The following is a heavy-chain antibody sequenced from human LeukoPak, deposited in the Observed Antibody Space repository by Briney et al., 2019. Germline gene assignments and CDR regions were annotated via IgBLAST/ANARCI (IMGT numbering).Heavy chain of an antibody. CDR2: MNPNRGNT. D-gene: IGHD4-11*01. CDR3: ARGPAYGNYGASYYYYMDV. CDR1: GYTFTNYD. Sequence: ASVKLSCKASGYTFTNYDINWVRQATGQGLEWMGWMNPNRGNTGYAQKFQGRVTITRDTSINTAYMELSSLRSEDSAVYYCARGPAYGNYGASYYYYMDVWGKGTTVTVSS. J-gene: IGHJ6*03. V-gene: IGHV1-8*03.